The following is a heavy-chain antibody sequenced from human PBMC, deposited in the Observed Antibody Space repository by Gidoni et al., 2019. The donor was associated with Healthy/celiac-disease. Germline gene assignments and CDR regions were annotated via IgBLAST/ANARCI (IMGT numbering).Heavy chain of an antibody. CDR3: TTENRGIAAGGPVYYFDY. Sequence: EVQLVESGGGLVKPGGSLRLSCAASGFTFGNAWMSWVRQAPGKGLEWVGRIKSNTDGGTTDYAAPVKGRFTISRDDSKNTLYLQMNSLKTEDTAVYYCTTENRGIAAGGPVYYFDYWGQGTLVTVSS. D-gene: IGHD6-13*01. V-gene: IGHV3-15*01. CDR2: IKSNTDGGTT. CDR1: GFTFGNAW. J-gene: IGHJ4*02.